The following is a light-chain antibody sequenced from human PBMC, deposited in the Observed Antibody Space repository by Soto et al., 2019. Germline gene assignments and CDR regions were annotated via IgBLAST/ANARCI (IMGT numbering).Light chain of an antibody. CDR1: SSDVGGYNY. V-gene: IGLV2-8*01. Sequence: QSVLTQPPSAYGSPGQSVTISCTGTSSDVGGYNYVSWYQQHPGKAPKLMIYEVSKRPSGVPDRFSGSKSGNTASLTVSGLQAEDEADYYCSSYAGSSNLVFGGGTKVTVL. J-gene: IGLJ2*01. CDR2: EVS. CDR3: SSYAGSSNLV.